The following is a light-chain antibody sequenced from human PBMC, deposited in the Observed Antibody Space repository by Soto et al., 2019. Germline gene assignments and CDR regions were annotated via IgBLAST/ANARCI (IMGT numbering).Light chain of an antibody. CDR2: KAS. CDR1: QSISPW. V-gene: IGKV1-5*03. J-gene: IGKJ2*01. CDR3: QQYKSYSRT. Sequence: DIQMTQSPSTLSASVGDRVTITCRASQSISPWLAWYQQKPGKAPKSLIYKASSLESGVPSRFSGSESGTEFTLTSSSLQPDDFATYYCQQYKSYSRTFGQGTKLEIK.